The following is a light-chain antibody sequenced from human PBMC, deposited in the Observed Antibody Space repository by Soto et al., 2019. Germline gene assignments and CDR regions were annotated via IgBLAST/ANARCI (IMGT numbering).Light chain of an antibody. CDR1: QSVHSSD. CDR2: GAS. Sequence: EIVMTQSPGTLSLSPGDTATLSCRASQSVHSSDFAWYQQKPGQAPRLLIYGASNRATGIPDRFSGSGSGTDFTLTISRLEPEDFAVYYCQQYGSSGTFGQGTKVDIK. J-gene: IGKJ1*01. V-gene: IGKV3-20*01. CDR3: QQYGSSGT.